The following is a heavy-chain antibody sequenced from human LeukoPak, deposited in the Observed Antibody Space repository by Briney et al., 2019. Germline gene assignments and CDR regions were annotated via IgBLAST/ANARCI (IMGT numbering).Heavy chain of an antibody. CDR1: GGSISSYY. D-gene: IGHD3-3*01. CDR2: IYYSGST. CDR3: ARHYYDFWSGYHFDY. V-gene: IGHV4-59*08. Sequence: PSETLSLTCTVSGGSISSYYWSWIRQPPGKGLEWIGYIYYSGSTNYNPSLKSRVTISVDTSKSQFSLKLSSVTAADTAVYYCARHYYDFWSGYHFDYWGQGTLVTVSS. J-gene: IGHJ4*02.